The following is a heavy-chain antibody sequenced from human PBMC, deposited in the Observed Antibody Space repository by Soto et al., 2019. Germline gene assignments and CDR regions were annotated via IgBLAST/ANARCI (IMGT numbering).Heavy chain of an antibody. CDR1: GGTFSTSA. CDR3: ARDKDRQQLGGNYYYMLDV. CDR2: TMPVFSTT. Sequence: QVQLVQSGAEVKKPGSSVKVSCKSSGGTFSTSALSWVRQAPGQGLEWVGGTMPVFSTTDYAQKFQGRVTITADESTTTTYLELTGLRADYTAVYYCARDKDRQQLGGNYYYMLDVWGQGTAITVSS. J-gene: IGHJ6*02. V-gene: IGHV1-69*12. D-gene: IGHD3-3*02.